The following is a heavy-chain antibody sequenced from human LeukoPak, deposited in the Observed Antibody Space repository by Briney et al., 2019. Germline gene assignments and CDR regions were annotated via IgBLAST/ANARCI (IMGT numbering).Heavy chain of an antibody. J-gene: IGHJ4*02. CDR1: GFIFRNYA. CDR3: AKWGDYDILTGYYVSDF. CDR2: ITGSGDTT. D-gene: IGHD3-9*01. Sequence: GGSLRLSCAASGFIFRNYAMSWVRQAPGKGLEWVSAITGSGDTTYYADSVKGRFTISRDNSKNTRYVEMNTPRAEDTAVYYCAKWGDYDILTGYYVSDFWGQGTLVTVSS. V-gene: IGHV3-23*01.